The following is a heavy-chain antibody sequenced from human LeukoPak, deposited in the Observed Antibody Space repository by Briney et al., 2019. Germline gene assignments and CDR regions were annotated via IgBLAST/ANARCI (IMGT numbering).Heavy chain of an antibody. J-gene: IGHJ6*03. CDR1: GFTFSDYY. CDR3: AKDGGFGELLWNYYYYYYMDV. D-gene: IGHD3-10*01. CDR2: ISGSGGST. V-gene: IGHV3-23*01. Sequence: GGSLRLSCAASGFTFSDYYMSWIRQAPGKGLEWVSAISGSGGSTYYADSVKGRFTISRDNSKNTLYLQMNSLRAEDTAVYYCAKDGGFGELLWNYYYYYYMDVWGKGTTVTISS.